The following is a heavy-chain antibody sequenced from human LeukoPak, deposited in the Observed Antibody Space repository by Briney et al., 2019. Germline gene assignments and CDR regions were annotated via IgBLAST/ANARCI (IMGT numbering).Heavy chain of an antibody. Sequence: GGSLRLSRTASGFTFGDYAMTWVRQAPGKGLEWVSGINWNGGRTGYADSVKGRLTISRDNAKNSLYLQMNSLRAEDTALYYCAKLAGTGGFDYWGQGTLVTVSS. J-gene: IGHJ4*02. CDR3: AKLAGTGGFDY. CDR1: GFTFGDYA. CDR2: INWNGGRT. D-gene: IGHD6-19*01. V-gene: IGHV3-20*04.